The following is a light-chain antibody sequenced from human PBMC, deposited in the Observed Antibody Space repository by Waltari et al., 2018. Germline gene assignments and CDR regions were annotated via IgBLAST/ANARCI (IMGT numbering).Light chain of an antibody. J-gene: IGLJ1*01. CDR1: SSHVGDYNS. V-gene: IGLV2-11*01. CDR3: CSYAGTYTYV. Sequence: QSALTQPRPVSGSPGQSVPISCTGTSSHVGDYNSVSWYQHHPGKVPKLMIYDVNKRPSGVPDRFSGSKSGSTASLTISGLQVDDEADYYCCSYAGTYTYVFGTGTEVTVL. CDR2: DVN.